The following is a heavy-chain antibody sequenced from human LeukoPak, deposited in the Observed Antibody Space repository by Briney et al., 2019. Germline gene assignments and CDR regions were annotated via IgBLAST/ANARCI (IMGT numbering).Heavy chain of an antibody. J-gene: IGHJ6*02. CDR1: GFTVSINY. CDR3: ARDRARYCSSTSCYLYHGMDV. V-gene: IGHV3-53*01. Sequence: GGSLRLSCAASGFTVSINYMSWVRQAPGKGLEWGSVIYSGGSTYYADSVKGRFTISRDNSKNTLYLQMNSLRAEDTAVYYCARDRARYCSSTSCYLYHGMDVWGQGTTVTVSS. D-gene: IGHD2-2*01. CDR2: IYSGGST.